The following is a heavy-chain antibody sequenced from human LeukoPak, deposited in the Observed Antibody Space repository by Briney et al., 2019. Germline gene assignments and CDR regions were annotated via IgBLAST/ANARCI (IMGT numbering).Heavy chain of an antibody. V-gene: IGHV1-69*06. Sequence: SVKVSCKASGGTFSSYAISWVRQAPGQGLEWMGRIIPIFGTANYAQKFQGRVTITADKSTSTAYMELSSLRSEDTAVHYCARMYSSSPYYFDYWGQGTLVTVSS. D-gene: IGHD6-6*01. CDR1: GGTFSSYA. J-gene: IGHJ4*02. CDR3: ARMYSSSPYYFDY. CDR2: IIPIFGTA.